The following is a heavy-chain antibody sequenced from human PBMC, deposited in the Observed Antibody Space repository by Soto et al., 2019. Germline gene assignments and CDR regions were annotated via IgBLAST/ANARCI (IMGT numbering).Heavy chain of an antibody. D-gene: IGHD6-13*01. CDR2: IYYSGST. V-gene: IGHV4-30-4*01. CDR1: GGSISSGDYY. CDR3: ARDVLAAAGPSSYYFDY. Sequence: SETLSLTCTVSGGSISSGDYYWSWIRQPPGKGLEWIGYIYYSGSTYYNPSLKSRVTISVDTSKNQFSLKLSSVTAADTAVYYCARDVLAAAGPSSYYFDYWGQGTLVTVSS. J-gene: IGHJ4*02.